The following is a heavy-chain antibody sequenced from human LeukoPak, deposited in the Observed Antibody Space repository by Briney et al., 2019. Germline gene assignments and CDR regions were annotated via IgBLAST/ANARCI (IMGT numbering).Heavy chain of an antibody. D-gene: IGHD4/OR15-4a*01. CDR3: ARYSAPYGAGLSSAFDI. Sequence: GASVKVSCKASGYTFTSYYMHWVRQAPGQGLEWMGIINPSGGSTSYAQKFQGRVTMTRDTSTSTVYMELSSLRSEDTAVYYCARYSAPYGAGLSSAFDIWGQGTMVTVSS. J-gene: IGHJ3*02. V-gene: IGHV1-46*01. CDR1: GYTFTSYY. CDR2: INPSGGST.